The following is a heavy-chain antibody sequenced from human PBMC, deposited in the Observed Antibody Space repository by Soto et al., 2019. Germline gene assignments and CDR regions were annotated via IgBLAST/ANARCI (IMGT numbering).Heavy chain of an antibody. J-gene: IGHJ4*02. CDR3: ARGVGSSPPRY. V-gene: IGHV4-59*01. CDR2: IYASGSP. D-gene: IGHD1-26*01. Sequence: TLSLTCTISGGSISVYYWSWVRQPPGRELEWIGYIYASGSPYYDPSLRSRVTISADTSKNQISLKLTSPTAADTAVYYCARGVGSSPPRYWGRGTLVTVSS. CDR1: GGSISVYY.